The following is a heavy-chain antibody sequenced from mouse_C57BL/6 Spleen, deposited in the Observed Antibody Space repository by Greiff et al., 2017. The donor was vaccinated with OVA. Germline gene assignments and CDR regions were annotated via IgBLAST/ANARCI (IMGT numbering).Heavy chain of an antibody. V-gene: IGHV1-39*01. J-gene: IGHJ4*01. CDR3: ARKCMITTVVGDAMDY. CDR2: INPNYGTT. CDR1: GYSFTDYN. Sequence: VQLQQSGPELVKPGASVKISCKASGYSFTDYNMNWVKQSNGKSLEWIGVINPNYGTTSYNQKFKGKATLTVDQSSSTAYMQLNSLTSEDSAVYYGARKCMITTVVGDAMDYWGQGTSVTVSS. D-gene: IGHD1-1*01.